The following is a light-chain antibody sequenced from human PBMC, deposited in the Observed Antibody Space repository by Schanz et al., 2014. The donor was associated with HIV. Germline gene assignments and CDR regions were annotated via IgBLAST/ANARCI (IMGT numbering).Light chain of an antibody. V-gene: IGLV1-47*01. Sequence: QSVLTQPRSASGTPGQRVTISCSGARSNIGTNYVYWYQQLPGTAPKLLIYKTNQRPSGVPDRFSASKSGTSGTLAITGLRADDEADYYCQSYDSSLRASVFGGGTKLTVL. CDR2: KTN. J-gene: IGLJ3*02. CDR3: QSYDSSLRASV. CDR1: RSNIGTNY.